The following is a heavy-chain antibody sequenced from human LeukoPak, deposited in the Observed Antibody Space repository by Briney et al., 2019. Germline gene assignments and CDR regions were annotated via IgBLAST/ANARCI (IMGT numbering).Heavy chain of an antibody. CDR1: GFSVSSNY. V-gene: IGHV3-66*02. Sequence: GGSLRLSCAASGFSVSSNYMTWVRQAPGKGLEWVSVIHSGGRAYYADSVKGRLTTSRDNSKNTLDLQMNSLSVEDTAVYYCVGVETITMVRGASGDVWGKGTTVTVSS. D-gene: IGHD3-10*01. CDR3: VGVETITMVRGASGDV. CDR2: IHSGGRA. J-gene: IGHJ6*04.